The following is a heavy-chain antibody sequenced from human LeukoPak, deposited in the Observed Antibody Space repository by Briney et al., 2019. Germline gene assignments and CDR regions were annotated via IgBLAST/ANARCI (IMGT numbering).Heavy chain of an antibody. Sequence: ASVKVSCKASGYTFTGHYMHWVRQAPGQGLEWMGWINPNSGGTNYAQKFQGRVTMTRDTSISTAYMELSRLRSDDTAVYYCARGTAFDWLLHFDYWGQGTLVTVYS. CDR2: INPNSGGT. J-gene: IGHJ4*02. CDR1: GYTFTGHY. CDR3: ARGTAFDWLLHFDY. D-gene: IGHD3-9*01. V-gene: IGHV1-2*02.